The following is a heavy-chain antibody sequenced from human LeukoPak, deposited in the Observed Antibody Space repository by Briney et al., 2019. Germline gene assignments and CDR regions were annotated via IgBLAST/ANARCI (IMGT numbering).Heavy chain of an antibody. Sequence: SETLSLTCTVSGGSISSSSYYWGWLRQPPGKGLEWIGSIYYSGSTYYNPSLKSPVTISVDTSKNQFSLKLSSVPAADTAVYYCARFRSGYLLLGFDYWGQGTLVTAAS. CDR1: GGSISSSSYY. CDR2: IYYSGST. V-gene: IGHV4-39*01. D-gene: IGHD3-3*01. CDR3: ARFRSGYLLLGFDY. J-gene: IGHJ4*02.